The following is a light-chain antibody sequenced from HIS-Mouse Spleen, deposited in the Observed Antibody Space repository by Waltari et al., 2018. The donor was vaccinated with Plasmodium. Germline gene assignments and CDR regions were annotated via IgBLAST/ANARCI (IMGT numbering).Light chain of an antibody. J-gene: IGKJ1*01. V-gene: IGKV3-15*01. CDR1: QSVSSN. CDR2: GAS. Sequence: EIVMTQSPATRSVSPGERATLSCRASQSVSSNLAWYQQKPGQAPRLLIYGASTRATGIPAMFSGSGSGTELTLTISSMQSEDFAVYYCQQYNNWPPWTFGQGTKVEIK. CDR3: QQYNNWPPWT.